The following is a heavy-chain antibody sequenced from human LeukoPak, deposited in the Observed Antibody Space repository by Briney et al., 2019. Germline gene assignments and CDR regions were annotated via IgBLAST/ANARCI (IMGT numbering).Heavy chain of an antibody. V-gene: IGHV4-59*08. J-gene: IGHJ2*01. CDR3: AKQDYGVCFDL. CDR2: IYYSGST. D-gene: IGHD4-17*01. CDR1: GGSISSYY. Sequence: SETLSLTCAVSGGSISSYYWSWIRQPPGKGLEWIGYIYYSGSTNYNPSLKSRVTISVDTSKNQFSLKLSSVTAADTAVYYCAKQDYGVCFDLWGRGTLVTVSS.